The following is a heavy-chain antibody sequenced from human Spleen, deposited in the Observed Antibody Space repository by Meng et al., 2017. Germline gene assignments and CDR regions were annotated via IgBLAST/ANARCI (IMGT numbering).Heavy chain of an antibody. CDR3: AREIVGATTLYEPNFDY. CDR1: GYAFTSYG. Sequence: ASVKVSCKASGYAFTSYGVSWVRQAPGQGLEWMGWVSAKNGNTNYAQKFQGRVTMTRDTSTSTVYMELSSLRSEDTAVYYCAREIVGATTLYEPNFDYWGQGTLVTVSS. J-gene: IGHJ4*02. D-gene: IGHD1-26*01. V-gene: IGHV1-18*01. CDR2: VSAKNGNT.